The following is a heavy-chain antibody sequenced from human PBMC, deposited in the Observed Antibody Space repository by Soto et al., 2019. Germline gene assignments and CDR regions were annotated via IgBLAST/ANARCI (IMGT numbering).Heavy chain of an antibody. D-gene: IGHD3-16*01. J-gene: IGHJ5*02. CDR1: GFSFSSYW. CDR3: ARVKLGSYDWVDP. V-gene: IGHV3-74*01. Sequence: GGSLRLSCAASGFSFSSYWLHWVRQAPGEGLVWVSRINPDGGRTNYADSVKGRFTISRDNAKNTLYLQMDSLRAEGTAVYYCARVKLGSYDWVDPWGQGTLVTVSS. CDR2: INPDGGRT.